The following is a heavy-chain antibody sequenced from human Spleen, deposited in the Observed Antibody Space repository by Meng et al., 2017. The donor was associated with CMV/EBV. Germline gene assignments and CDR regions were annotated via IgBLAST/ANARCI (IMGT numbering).Heavy chain of an antibody. V-gene: IGHV3-21*01. CDR2: ISSTNVYI. Sequence: DSGFTYKTHTMNWVRRAPGKGLEWVSSISSTNVYIHYADSVKGRFTVSRDNAKNSLFLQMNSLRAEDTAVYYCAKLVSIGTTNWFDPWGQGTLVTVSS. CDR3: AKLVSIGTTNWFDP. D-gene: IGHD1/OR15-1a*01. J-gene: IGHJ5*02. CDR1: GFTYKTHT.